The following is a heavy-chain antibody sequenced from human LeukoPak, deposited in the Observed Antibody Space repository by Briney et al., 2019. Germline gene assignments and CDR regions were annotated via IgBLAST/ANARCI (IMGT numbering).Heavy chain of an antibody. CDR3: ARGSDYDSSGYYGL. CDR1: GYTFTSYG. J-gene: IGHJ4*02. Sequence: ASVKVSCKASGYTFTSYGISWVRQAPGQGLEWMGWISAYNGNTNYAQKLQGRVTMTTDTSTSTAYMELRSLRSDDTAVYYCARGSDYDSSGYYGLWGQGTLVTVSS. V-gene: IGHV1-18*01. D-gene: IGHD3-22*01. CDR2: ISAYNGNT.